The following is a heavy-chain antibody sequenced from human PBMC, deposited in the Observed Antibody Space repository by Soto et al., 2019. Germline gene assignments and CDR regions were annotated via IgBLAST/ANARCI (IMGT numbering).Heavy chain of an antibody. J-gene: IGHJ3*01. V-gene: IGHV4-59*08. CDR3: ASLNFDILTGYYAFDL. D-gene: IGHD3-9*01. CDR2: ISYSGST. CDR1: GGSISGYY. Sequence: TSETLSLTCTVSGGSISGYYWIWIRQSPEKGLEYIGYISYSGSTNYNPSLKSRVTTSLDTSKNQFSLKLSSVTAADTAIYYCASLNFDILTGYYAFDLWGQGTMVTVSS.